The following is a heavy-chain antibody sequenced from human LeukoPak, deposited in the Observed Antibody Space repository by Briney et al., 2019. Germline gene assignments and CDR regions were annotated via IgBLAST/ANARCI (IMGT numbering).Heavy chain of an antibody. CDR1: GFTFSNYG. CDR2: ISYDGSNK. J-gene: IGHJ4*02. V-gene: IGHV3-30*18. D-gene: IGHD3-16*02. Sequence: GGSLRLSCAASGFTFSNYGMHWVRQAPGKGLEWVAVISYDGSNKYYADSVKGRFTISRDNSKNTLFLQVNSLRAEDTAIYYCAKVALNHYVWGSDRSPLGYWGQGTLVTVSS. CDR3: AKVALNHYVWGSDRSPLGY.